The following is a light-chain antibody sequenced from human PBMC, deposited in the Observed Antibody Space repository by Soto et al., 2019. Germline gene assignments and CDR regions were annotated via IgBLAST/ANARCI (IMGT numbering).Light chain of an antibody. V-gene: IGKV3-20*01. CDR3: QQYDGSFT. Sequence: EIVLTQSPGTLSLSPGERATLSCRASQSVSISYIAWYQQKPGQAPRLLIYGTSIRAAGIPDRFSGSGSGTDFTLTISRLETEDFAMYYCQQYDGSFTFGPGTKVDIK. J-gene: IGKJ3*01. CDR1: QSVSISY. CDR2: GTS.